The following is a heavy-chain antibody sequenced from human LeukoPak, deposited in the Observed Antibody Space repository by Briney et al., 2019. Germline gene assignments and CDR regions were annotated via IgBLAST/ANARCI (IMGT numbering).Heavy chain of an antibody. CDR1: GFTFSDYY. CDR3: ARKSYSGVWFDP. D-gene: IGHD2-15*01. Sequence: GSLRLSCAASGFTFSDYYMSWIRQPPGKGLEWIGEINHSGSTNYNPSLKSRVTISVDTSKNQFSLKLSSVTAADTAVYYCARKSYSGVWFDPWGQRTLVTVSS. J-gene: IGHJ5*02. CDR2: INHSGST. V-gene: IGHV4-34*01.